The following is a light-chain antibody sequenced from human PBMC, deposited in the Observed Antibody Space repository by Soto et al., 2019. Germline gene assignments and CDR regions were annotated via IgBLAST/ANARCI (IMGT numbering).Light chain of an antibody. J-gene: IGKJ2*02. Sequence: EIGLTQSPGPLSLSPGERAPLACRASQVVDNNYLAWYQQKPCQAPSLLFYGATSRPTGLPDRFSGSGSGTDFTLTISRLESEDFALYFCQQYGRYQCTFGQGTRLEIK. V-gene: IGKV3-20*01. CDR2: GAT. CDR1: QVVDNNY. CDR3: QQYGRYQCT.